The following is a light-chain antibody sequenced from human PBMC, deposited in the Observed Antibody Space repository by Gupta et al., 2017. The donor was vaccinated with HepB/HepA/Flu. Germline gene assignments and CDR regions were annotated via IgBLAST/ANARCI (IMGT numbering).Light chain of an antibody. J-gene: IGKJ1*01. Sequence: EIVMTQSPATLSVFPGERATLACRASQSVSINLAWYQQKPGQAPRLLIYGASIRATGIPARFSASGSGTEFTLTISSLQSEDFAVYYCQQYNNWPWTFGQRTKVEIK. V-gene: IGKV3-15*01. CDR1: QSVSIN. CDR2: GAS. CDR3: QQYNNWPWT.